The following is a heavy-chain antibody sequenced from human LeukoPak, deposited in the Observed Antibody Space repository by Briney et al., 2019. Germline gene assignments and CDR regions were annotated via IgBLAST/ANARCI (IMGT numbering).Heavy chain of an antibody. V-gene: IGHV1-2*02. CDR2: VNPNSGGT. Sequence: ASVKVSCKTSGYTFTTYYMHWVRQAPGQGLEWMGWVNPNSGGTDYAQKFQGRVTMTRDTSISTAYMELSRQRSDDTAVYYCARDRSHLGYCSGGSCYDPTDRVHFDYWGQGTLVTVSS. J-gene: IGHJ4*02. CDR3: ARDRSHLGYCSGGSCYDPTDRVHFDY. D-gene: IGHD2-15*01. CDR1: GYTFTTYY.